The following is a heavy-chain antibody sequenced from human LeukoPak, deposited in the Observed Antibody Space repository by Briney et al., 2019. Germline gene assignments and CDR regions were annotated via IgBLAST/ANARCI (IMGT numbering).Heavy chain of an antibody. CDR1: GGTFSSYA. D-gene: IGHD3-22*01. V-gene: IGHV1-69*04. J-gene: IGHJ4*02. Sequence: SVKVSCKASGGTFSSYAISWVRQAPGQGVEWMGRIIPILGIANYAQTFQGRVTVTTDKSTRTAYMELSNLRSQDTAVYYCARYNTPDYYDSSGYAFDYWGQGTLVTVSS. CDR2: IIPILGIA. CDR3: ARYNTPDYYDSSGYAFDY.